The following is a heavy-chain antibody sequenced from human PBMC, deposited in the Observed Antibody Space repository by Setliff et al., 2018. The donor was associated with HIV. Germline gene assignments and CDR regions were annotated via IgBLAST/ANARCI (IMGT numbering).Heavy chain of an antibody. J-gene: IGHJ6*03. CDR2: IWYDGNNI. D-gene: IGHD3-10*01. CDR3: ANSYSASGNYHYYDYLDV. V-gene: IGHV3-30*02. CDR1: GFSFSDYG. Sequence: GESLKISCKVSGFSFSDYGMHWVRQAPGKGLEWVAFIWYDGNNIKYADSVKGRFTISRDNSKNTLYLQMNSLRIEDSGAYYCANSYSASGNYHYYDYLDVWGKGTTVTVSS.